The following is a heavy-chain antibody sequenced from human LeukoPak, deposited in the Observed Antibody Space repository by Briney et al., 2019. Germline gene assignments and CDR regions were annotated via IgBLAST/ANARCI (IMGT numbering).Heavy chain of an antibody. CDR2: ISGSGANT. D-gene: IGHD6-13*01. Sequence: GGSLRLSCAASGFSFSSYAMTWVRQAPGKGLEWVSAISGSGANTYYADSVKGRFTISRDNSKNTLYLQMNSLSAEDTAVYYCAKGVLYSSSWYNAFDYWGQGTLVTVSS. CDR3: AKGVLYSSSWYNAFDY. J-gene: IGHJ4*02. CDR1: GFSFSSYA. V-gene: IGHV3-23*01.